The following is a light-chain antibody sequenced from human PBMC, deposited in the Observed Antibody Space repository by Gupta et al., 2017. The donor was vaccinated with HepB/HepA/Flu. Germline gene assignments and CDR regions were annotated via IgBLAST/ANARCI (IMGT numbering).Light chain of an antibody. CDR2: GAS. CDR1: QSVSSN. CDR3: QQYKNWPPLT. J-gene: IGKJ4*01. Sequence: EIVMTQSPASLSVSPGERATLSCRASQSVSSNLDWYQQRPGQAPRLLIYGASTRDTGIPARFSGSGCGTEFTLTISSRQSEDFAVYYCQQYKNWPPLTFGGGTKVEIK. V-gene: IGKV3-15*01.